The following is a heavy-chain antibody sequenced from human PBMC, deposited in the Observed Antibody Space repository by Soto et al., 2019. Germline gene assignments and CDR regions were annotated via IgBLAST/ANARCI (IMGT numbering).Heavy chain of an antibody. CDR2: ISHDRRNI. CDR1: GFTFSRNG. V-gene: IGHV3-30*18. J-gene: IGHJ4*01. CDR3: AKDRDRSWSFEE. Sequence: QIQLVESGGGVVQPGRSLRLSCTASGFTFSRNGMHWVRQAPGKGLEWVAVISHDRRNIYYADSVKGRFTISRDNSKNTQYLQMDSLTAEDTAVYFCAKDRDRSWSFEEWGHGTLVTVSS. D-gene: IGHD6-13*01.